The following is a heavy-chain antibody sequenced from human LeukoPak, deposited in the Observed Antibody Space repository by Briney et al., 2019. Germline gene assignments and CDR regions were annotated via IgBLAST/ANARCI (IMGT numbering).Heavy chain of an antibody. CDR2: MNPNSGNT. D-gene: IGHD1-1*01. CDR3: ARGASGTTSPDAFDI. J-gene: IGHJ3*02. CDR1: GYTFTSYG. V-gene: IGHV1-8*02. Sequence: ASVKVSCKASGYTFTSYGISWVRQAPGQGLEWMGWMNPNSGNTGYAQKFQGRVTMTRNTSISTAYMELSSLRSEDTAVYYCARGASGTTSPDAFDIWGQGTMVTVSS.